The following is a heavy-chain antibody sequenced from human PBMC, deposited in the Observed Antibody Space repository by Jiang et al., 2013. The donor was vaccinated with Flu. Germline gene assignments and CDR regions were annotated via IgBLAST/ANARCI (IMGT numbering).Heavy chain of an antibody. Sequence: GLVKPSETLSLTCTVSGGSISSSSYYWVWIRQPPGKGLEWIGSIYDTGSTYYSPSLKSRVSMSIDTSKNQFSLRLDSVTAADTAVYYCARAQKYSGFELPYFDYWSQGTLVTVSS. J-gene: IGHJ4*02. CDR1: GGSISSSSYY. D-gene: IGHD5-12*01. CDR3: ARAQKYSGFELPYFDY. V-gene: IGHV4-39*07. CDR2: IYDTGST.